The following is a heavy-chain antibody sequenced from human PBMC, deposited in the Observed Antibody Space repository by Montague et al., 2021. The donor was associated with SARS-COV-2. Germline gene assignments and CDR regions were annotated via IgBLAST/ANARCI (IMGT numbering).Heavy chain of an antibody. V-gene: IGHV3-23*01. CDR1: GFTFSTYA. D-gene: IGHD3-10*01. CDR3: AKRLGAGDLYGVDT. J-gene: IGHJ5*02. CDR2: ISKSGEST. Sequence: SLRLSCAASGFTFSTYAMSWVRQAPGKGLEWVSRISKSGESTFYADSVKGRFTISRDNSKNTLYLQVSSLRADDTAVYFCAKRLGAGDLYGVDTWGQGTLVTVSS.